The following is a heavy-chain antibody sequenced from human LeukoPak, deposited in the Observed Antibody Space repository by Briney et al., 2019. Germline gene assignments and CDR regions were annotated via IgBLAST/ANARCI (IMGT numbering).Heavy chain of an antibody. V-gene: IGHV3-23*01. CDR3: TSQPALGGIFGF. Sequence: GGSLRLSCAASGFTFSSYAMSWVRQALGKGLEWVSAISGSGGSTYYADSVKGRFTISRDNSKNTLYLQMNSLRAEDTAVYYCTSQPALGGIFGFGGQGTLVTVSS. CDR1: GFTFSSYA. D-gene: IGHD3-3*01. CDR2: ISGSGGST. J-gene: IGHJ4*02.